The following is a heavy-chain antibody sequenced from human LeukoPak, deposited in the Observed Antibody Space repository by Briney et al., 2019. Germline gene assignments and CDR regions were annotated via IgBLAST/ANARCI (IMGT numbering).Heavy chain of an antibody. CDR1: GVSISSDY. J-gene: IGHJ3*01. CDR2: IYYSGST. CDR3: ARDSWG. Sequence: SETLSLTCTVSGVSISSDYWTWIRQPPGKGLEWIGSIYYSGSTYYNPSLKSRVTISVDTSKNQFSLKLSSVTAADTAVYYCARDSWGWGQGTMVTVSS. V-gene: IGHV4-39*07. D-gene: IGHD3-16*01.